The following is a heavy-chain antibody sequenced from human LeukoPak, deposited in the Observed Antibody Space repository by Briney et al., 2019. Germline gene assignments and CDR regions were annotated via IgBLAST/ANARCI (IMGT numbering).Heavy chain of an antibody. CDR1: GGSISSGSYY. V-gene: IGHV4-61*02. Sequence: SETLSLTCTVSGGSISSGSYYWSWIRQPAGMGLEWIGRFYTSGSTNYNPSLKSRATISVDTSKNQFSLKLSSVTAADTAVYYCARDRVAAAGNKYFDYWGQGTLVTVSS. J-gene: IGHJ4*02. CDR3: ARDRVAAAGNKYFDY. CDR2: FYTSGST. D-gene: IGHD6-13*01.